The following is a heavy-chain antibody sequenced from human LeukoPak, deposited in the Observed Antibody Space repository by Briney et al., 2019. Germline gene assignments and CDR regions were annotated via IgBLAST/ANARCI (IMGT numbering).Heavy chain of an antibody. CDR1: GFTFSSYG. Sequence: GGSLRLSCAASGFTFSSYGMHWVRQAPGKGLEWVAFIRYDGSNKYYADSVKGRFTISRDNSKNTLYLQMNSLRAEDTAVYYCAKGPGYSSSWYLAEEEDFDYGGQGTLVTVSS. D-gene: IGHD6-13*01. V-gene: IGHV3-30*02. J-gene: IGHJ4*02. CDR3: AKGPGYSSSWYLAEEEDFDY. CDR2: IRYDGSNK.